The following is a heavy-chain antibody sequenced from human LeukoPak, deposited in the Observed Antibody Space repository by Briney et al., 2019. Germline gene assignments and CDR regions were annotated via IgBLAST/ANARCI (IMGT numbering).Heavy chain of an antibody. CDR3: AREISSGWYDFDY. CDR2: IWYDGSNK. V-gene: IGHV3-33*01. D-gene: IGHD6-19*01. CDR1: GFTFSSYG. J-gene: IGHJ4*02. Sequence: GRSLRLSCAATGFTFSSYGMHWVRQAPGKGLEWVAVIWYDGSNKYYADSVKGRFTISRDNSKNTLYLRMNSLRAEDTAVYYCAREISSGWYDFDYWGQGTLVTVSS.